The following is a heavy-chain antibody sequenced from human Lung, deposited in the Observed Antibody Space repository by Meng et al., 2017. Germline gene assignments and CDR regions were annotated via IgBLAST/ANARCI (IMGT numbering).Heavy chain of an antibody. CDR1: GFTFGDYY. CDR3: ARQLRMAHNLDY. V-gene: IGHV3-11*04. Sequence: GGSLRLSCAASGFTFGDYYMSWIRQAPGKGLESLSYISSSGISIDYADSVKGRFTISRDNAKNSLYLHMNSLRVEDTAIYFCARQLRMAHNLDYWGPGTLVTVSS. J-gene: IGHJ4*02. D-gene: IGHD2-2*01. CDR2: ISSSGISI.